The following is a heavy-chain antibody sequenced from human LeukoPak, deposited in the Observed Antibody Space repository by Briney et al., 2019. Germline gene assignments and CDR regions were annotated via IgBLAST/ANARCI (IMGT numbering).Heavy chain of an antibody. J-gene: IGHJ3*02. D-gene: IGHD5-24*01. Sequence: GGSLRLSCAASGFTFSTYAMSWVRQAPGKGLEWVSAISGSGDITHYADSVKGRFTISRDNSKNTLYLQMISLRADGAALYYCAKDRRDGYNFNPFDIWGQGTTVTVSS. CDR2: ISGSGDIT. CDR1: GFTFSTYA. CDR3: AKDRRDGYNFNPFDI. V-gene: IGHV3-23*01.